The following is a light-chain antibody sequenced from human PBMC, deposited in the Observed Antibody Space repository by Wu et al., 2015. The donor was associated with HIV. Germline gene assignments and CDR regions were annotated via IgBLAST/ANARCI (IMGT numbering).Light chain of an antibody. CDR3: QQYYDWPPVT. CDR1: QSVSSK. V-gene: IGKV3-15*01. Sequence: EIVMTQSPATLSVSPGERATLSCRASQSVSSKFAWYQQKPGQAPRLLIYDASTRATGTPRRFSGSGSGTEFTLTINNVQSEDFAVYFCQQYYDWPPVTFGGGTKGGD. J-gene: IGKJ4*01. CDR2: DAS.